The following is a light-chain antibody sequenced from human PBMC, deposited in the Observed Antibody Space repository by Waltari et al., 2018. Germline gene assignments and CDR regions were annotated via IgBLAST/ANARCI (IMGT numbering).Light chain of an antibody. CDR3: SSYTTTSSLLVV. V-gene: IGLV2-14*03. CDR2: DVN. CDR1: RSDIGRYNY. J-gene: IGLJ2*01. Sequence: QSALTQPASVSGSPGQSITISCTGTRSDIGRYNYVSWYQHHPGKAPKLMIFDVNNRPSGVSIRFSGSKSGNTASLTISGLQAEDEADYYCSSYTTTSSLLVVFGGGTKLTVL.